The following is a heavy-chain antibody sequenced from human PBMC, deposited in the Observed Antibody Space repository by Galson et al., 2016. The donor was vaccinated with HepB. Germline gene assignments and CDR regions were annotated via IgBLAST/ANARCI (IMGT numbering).Heavy chain of an antibody. V-gene: IGHV1-69*13. CDR2: VIPIFGTS. CDR1: GGTFSSYG. D-gene: IGHD3-3*01. J-gene: IGHJ4*02. CDR3: ATGVDESGSRYYFDY. Sequence: SVKVSCKASGGTFSSYGFSWVRQGPGQGLEWIGGVIPIFGTSDYAQKFQGRVTISADESTNTAYMKLSSLRSEDTAVYYCATGVDESGSRYYFDYWGQGTLVTVSS.